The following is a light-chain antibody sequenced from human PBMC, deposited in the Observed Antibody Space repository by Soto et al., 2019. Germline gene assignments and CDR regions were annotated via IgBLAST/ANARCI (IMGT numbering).Light chain of an antibody. CDR3: QQYYSYPRT. J-gene: IGKJ4*01. CDR2: AAS. Sequence: IRMTQSPSSLSASTGDRVTITCRASQGISSYLAWYQQKPGKAPKLLIYAASTLQSGVPSRFSGSGSGTDFTLTISCLQSEDFATYYCQQYYSYPRTFGGGTKVEIK. CDR1: QGISSY. V-gene: IGKV1-8*01.